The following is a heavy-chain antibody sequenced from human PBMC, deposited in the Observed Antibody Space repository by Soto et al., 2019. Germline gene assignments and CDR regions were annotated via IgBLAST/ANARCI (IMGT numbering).Heavy chain of an antibody. CDR2: IKEDGSEI. Sequence: EVQLVESGGGLVQPGGSLRLSCAASGFTFTRYWLTWVRQAPGKGLEWVANIKEDGSEIYYVDSVKGRFTTSRDNAKNSLYLQMNSLRVEDTAVYYCARVISGRDYGDSIDYRGQGSLVTVSS. D-gene: IGHD4-17*01. J-gene: IGHJ4*02. CDR3: ARVISGRDYGDSIDY. CDR1: GFTFTRYW. V-gene: IGHV3-7*03.